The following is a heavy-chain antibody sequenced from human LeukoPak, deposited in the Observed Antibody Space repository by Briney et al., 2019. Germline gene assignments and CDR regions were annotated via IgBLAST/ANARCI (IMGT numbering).Heavy chain of an antibody. Sequence: PGGSLRLSCAASGFTFSSYNMKWVRQAPGKGLEWVSSISTSSSYIYYADSVKGRFTISRDNAKNSLYLQMNSLRAEDTAVYYCARPRYFFDGGGHTDIWGQGTMVTVSS. CDR1: GFTFSSYN. J-gene: IGHJ3*02. V-gene: IGHV3-21*01. D-gene: IGHD3-22*01. CDR2: ISTSSSYI. CDR3: ARPRYFFDGGGHTDI.